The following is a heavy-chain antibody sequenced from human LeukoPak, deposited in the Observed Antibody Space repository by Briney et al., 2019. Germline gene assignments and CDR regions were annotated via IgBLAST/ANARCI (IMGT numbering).Heavy chain of an antibody. CDR3: ARGPPYYGILTGSLDY. D-gene: IGHD3-9*01. CDR1: GFTFSSYG. J-gene: IGHJ4*02. V-gene: IGHV3-33*01. Sequence: GGSLRLSCAASGFTFSSYGMHWVRQAPGKGLEWVAVIWYDGSNKYYADSVKGRFTISRDNSKNTLYLQMNSLRAEDTAVYYCARGPPYYGILTGSLDYWGQGTLVTVSS. CDR2: IWYDGSNK.